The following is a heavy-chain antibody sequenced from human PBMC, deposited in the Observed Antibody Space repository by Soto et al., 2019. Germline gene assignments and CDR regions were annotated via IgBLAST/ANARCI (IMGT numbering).Heavy chain of an antibody. J-gene: IGHJ5*02. D-gene: IGHD1-1*01. V-gene: IGHV3-23*01. Sequence: GGSLRLSCAASGFTFSSSAMNWVRQALGKGLEWVSIISDSGGRTYYADSVRGRFTISRDNSKNTLYLQMNSLRAEDTAVYYCAKSLNINWKNWFDPWGQGTLVTVSS. CDR2: ISDSGGRT. CDR1: GFTFSSSA. CDR3: AKSLNINWKNWFDP.